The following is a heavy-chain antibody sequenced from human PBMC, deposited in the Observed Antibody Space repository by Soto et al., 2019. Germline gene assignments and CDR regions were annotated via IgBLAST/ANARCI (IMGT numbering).Heavy chain of an antibody. V-gene: IGHV1-2*02. CDR1: GYTFTGYY. J-gene: IGHJ6*02. Sequence: PGESLKISCKASGYTFTGYYMHWVRQAPGQGLEWMGWINPNSGGTNYAQKFQGRVTMTRDTSISTAYMELSRLRSDDTAVYYCARDSSPLRFGKGGMDVWGQGTTVTVSS. CDR2: INPNSGGT. CDR3: ARDSSPLRFGKGGMDV. D-gene: IGHD3-16*01.